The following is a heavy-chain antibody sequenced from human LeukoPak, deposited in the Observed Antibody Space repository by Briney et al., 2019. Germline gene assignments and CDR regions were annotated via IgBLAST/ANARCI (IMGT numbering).Heavy chain of an antibody. CDR2: ISYDGSNK. V-gene: IGHV3-30*03. J-gene: IGHJ6*02. Sequence: GRSLRLSCAASGFTFSSHGMHWVRQAPGKGLEWMAVISYDGSNKYYADSVKGRFTISRDNSKNTLYLQMNSLRAEDTAVYYCASAYDYVWGSYRFNYYYYGMDVWGQGTTVTVSS. CDR1: GFTFSSHG. D-gene: IGHD3-16*02. CDR3: ASAYDYVWGSYRFNYYYYGMDV.